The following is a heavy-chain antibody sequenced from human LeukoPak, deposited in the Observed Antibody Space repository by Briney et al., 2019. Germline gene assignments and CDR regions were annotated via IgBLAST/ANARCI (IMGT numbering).Heavy chain of an antibody. Sequence: EASVKVSCKASGGTFSSYAISWVRRAPGQGLEWMGRIIPIFGTANYAQKFQGRVTITTDESTSTAYMELSSLRSEDTAVYYCARGRLYYGGNEDDYWGQGTLVTVSS. CDR2: IIPIFGTA. V-gene: IGHV1-69*05. J-gene: IGHJ4*02. D-gene: IGHD4-23*01. CDR1: GGTFSSYA. CDR3: ARGRLYYGGNEDDY.